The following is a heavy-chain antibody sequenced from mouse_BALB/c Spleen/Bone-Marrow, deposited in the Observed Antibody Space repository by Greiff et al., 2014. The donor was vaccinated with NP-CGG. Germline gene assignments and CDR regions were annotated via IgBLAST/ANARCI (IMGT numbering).Heavy chain of an antibody. J-gene: IGHJ3*01. D-gene: IGHD3-1*01. CDR1: GYTFSSYW. Sequence: QVQLKESGAELMKPGASVKISCKATGYTFSSYWIEWVKQRPGHGLEWIGEILPGSGSTNYNEKFKGKATFTADTSSNTAYMQLSSLTSEDSAVYYCARKLGLRLAYWGQGTLVTVSA. CDR2: ILPGSGST. V-gene: IGHV1-9*01. CDR3: ARKLGLRLAY.